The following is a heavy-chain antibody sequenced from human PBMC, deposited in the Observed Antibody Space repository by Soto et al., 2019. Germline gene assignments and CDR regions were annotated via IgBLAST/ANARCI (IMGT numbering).Heavy chain of an antibody. Sequence: QVQLQQWGAGLLKPSETLSLTCAVYGGSFSGYYWNWIRQPPWKGLEWIGEINHSGSTNYNPSLKSRVTISVDTSKNQFSLKLSSVTAADTAVYYCARGWGRIFDYWGQGTLVTVSS. V-gene: IGHV4-34*01. CDR3: ARGWGRIFDY. CDR1: GGSFSGYY. CDR2: INHSGST. J-gene: IGHJ4*02. D-gene: IGHD7-27*01.